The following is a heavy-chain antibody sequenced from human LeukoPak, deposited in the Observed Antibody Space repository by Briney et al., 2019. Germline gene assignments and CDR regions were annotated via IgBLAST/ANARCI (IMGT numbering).Heavy chain of an antibody. CDR2: IKQDGSEK. V-gene: IGHV3-7*04. Sequence: GGSLRLSCAASGFTFGSYWMSWVRQAPGKGLEWVANIKQDGSEKYYVDSVKGRFTISRDNAKNSLYLQINSLRAEDTAVYYCARGYYYDSSGYYLDYWGQGTLVTVSS. CDR3: ARGYYYDSSGYYLDY. J-gene: IGHJ4*02. D-gene: IGHD3-22*01. CDR1: GFTFGSYW.